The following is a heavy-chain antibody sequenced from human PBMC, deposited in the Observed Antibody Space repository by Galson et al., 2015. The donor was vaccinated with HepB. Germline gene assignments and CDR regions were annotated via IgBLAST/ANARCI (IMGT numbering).Heavy chain of an antibody. Sequence: SLRLSCAASGFTVSSNYMSWVRQAPGKGLEWVSVIYSGGSTYYADSVKGRFTISRHNSKNTLYLQMNSLRAEDTAVYYCARGGLGYYDSSGYYPLDYWGQGTLVTVSS. J-gene: IGHJ4*02. D-gene: IGHD3-22*01. CDR1: GFTVSSNY. CDR3: ARGGLGYYDSSGYYPLDY. V-gene: IGHV3-53*04. CDR2: IYSGGST.